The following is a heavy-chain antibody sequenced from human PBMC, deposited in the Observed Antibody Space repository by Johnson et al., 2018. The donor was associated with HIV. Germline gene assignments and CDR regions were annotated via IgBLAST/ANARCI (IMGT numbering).Heavy chain of an antibody. D-gene: IGHD3-22*01. V-gene: IGHV3-30*18. Sequence: QVQLVESGGGVVQPGRSLRLSCAASGFTFSRYAMHWVRQAPGKGLEWVAVISYDGGKKYYADSVKGRFTISRDNAKKTLYLQMNSLRAEDTAVYYCAKLTTGLTPINDAFDIWGQGTMVTVSS. CDR2: ISYDGGKK. J-gene: IGHJ3*02. CDR3: AKLTTGLTPINDAFDI. CDR1: GFTFSRYA.